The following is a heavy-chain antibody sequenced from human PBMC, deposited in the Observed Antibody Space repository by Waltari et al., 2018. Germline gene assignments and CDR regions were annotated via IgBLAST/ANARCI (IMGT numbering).Heavy chain of an antibody. CDR1: GFTFSSSW. D-gene: IGHD3-10*01. Sequence: EVPLVESGGGLVQPGGSLGLSCVTSGFTFSSSWMHWVRQVPGKGLVWVSRINSDGSTTSYADSVKGRFTISRDNAKNTLYLQMNSLRADDTSVYYCARAQLTMARNLDLWGRGTLVTVSS. CDR3: ARAQLTMARNLDL. V-gene: IGHV3-74*01. CDR2: INSDGSTT. J-gene: IGHJ2*01.